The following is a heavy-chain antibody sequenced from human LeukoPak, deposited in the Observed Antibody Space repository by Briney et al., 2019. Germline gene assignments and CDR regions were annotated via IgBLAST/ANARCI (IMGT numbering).Heavy chain of an antibody. D-gene: IGHD3-22*01. Sequence: ASVKVSCKASGYTFTGYYMHWVRQAPGQGLEWMGWINPNSGGTNYAQKFQGSVTMTSDASISTDYMELSRLRSDDTAIYFCASGVMDFDRGSYYDDAFDIWGQGTMVTVSS. J-gene: IGHJ3*02. CDR3: ASGVMDFDRGSYYDDAFDI. CDR1: GYTFTGYY. V-gene: IGHV1-2*02. CDR2: INPNSGGT.